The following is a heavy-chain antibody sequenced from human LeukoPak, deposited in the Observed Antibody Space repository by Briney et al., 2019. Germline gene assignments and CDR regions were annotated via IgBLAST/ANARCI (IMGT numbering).Heavy chain of an antibody. J-gene: IGHJ3*02. V-gene: IGHV1-24*01. CDR2: FDPEDGET. CDR3: ATAAYYYGSGDAFDI. Sequence: ASVKVSCKVSGYTLTELSMHWVRQAPGKGLEWMGGFDPEDGETIYAQKFQGRVTMTEDTSTDTAYMELSSLRSEDTAVYYCATAAYYYGSGDAFDIWGQGTMVTVSS. CDR1: GYTLTELS. D-gene: IGHD3-10*01.